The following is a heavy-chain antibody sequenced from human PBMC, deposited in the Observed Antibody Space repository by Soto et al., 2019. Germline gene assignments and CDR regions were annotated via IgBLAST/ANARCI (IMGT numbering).Heavy chain of an antibody. J-gene: IGHJ4*02. CDR3: ASSSRYYDRKSPSDY. D-gene: IGHD3-22*01. V-gene: IGHV4-4*07. CDR2: IYTSGST. CDR1: GGSISSYY. Sequence: SETLSLTCPVSGGSISSYYWSWIRQPAGKGLELIGRIYTSGSTNYNPSLKSRVTMSVDTSKNQFSLKLSSVTAADTAVYYCASSSRYYDRKSPSDYWGQATLVTVSS.